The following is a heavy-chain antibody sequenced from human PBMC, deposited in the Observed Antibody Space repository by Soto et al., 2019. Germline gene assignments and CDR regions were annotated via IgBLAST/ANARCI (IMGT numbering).Heavy chain of an antibody. J-gene: IGHJ5*02. CDR1: GGAFSSYA. D-gene: IGHD2-21*02. CDR2: IIPIFGTA. V-gene: IGHV1-69*13. Sequence: SVKVSCKASGGAFSSYAISWVRQAPGQGLEWMGGIIPIFGTANYAQKFQGRVTITADESTSTAYMELSSLRSEDTAVYYCARGSAYCGGDCYSYWFDPWGQGTLVTVS. CDR3: ARGSAYCGGDCYSYWFDP.